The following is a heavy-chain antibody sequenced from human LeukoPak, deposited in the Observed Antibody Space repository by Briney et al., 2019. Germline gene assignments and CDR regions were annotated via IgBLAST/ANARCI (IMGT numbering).Heavy chain of an antibody. D-gene: IGHD6-19*01. CDR3: AREIAVANGVSHNGPAFDY. CDR1: GGSFSGYY. CDR2: INHSGST. J-gene: IGHJ4*02. V-gene: IGHV4-34*01. Sequence: SETLSLTCAVHGGSFSGYYWSWIRQPPGKGLEWIGEINHSGSTNYNPSLKSRVTISVDKSKNQFSLKLSSVTAADTAVYYCAREIAVANGVSHNGPAFDYWGQGTLVTVSS.